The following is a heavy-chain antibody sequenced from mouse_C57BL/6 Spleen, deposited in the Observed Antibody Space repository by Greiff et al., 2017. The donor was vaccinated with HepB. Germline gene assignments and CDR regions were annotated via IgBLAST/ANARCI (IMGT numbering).Heavy chain of an antibody. CDR1: GYTFTDYE. CDR3: TGGTGY. J-gene: IGHJ2*01. V-gene: IGHV1-15*01. Sequence: QVQLKQSGAELVRPGASVTLSCKASGYTFTDYEMHWVKQTPVHGLEWIGAIDPETGGTAYNQKFKGKAILTADKSSSTAYMELRSLTSEDSAVYYCTGGTGYWGQGTTLTVSS. D-gene: IGHD3-3*01. CDR2: IDPETGGT.